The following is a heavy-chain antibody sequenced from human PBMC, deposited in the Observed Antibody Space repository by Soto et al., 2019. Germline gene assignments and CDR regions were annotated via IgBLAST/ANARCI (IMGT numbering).Heavy chain of an antibody. CDR3: ARQVYDSDTGPNFQFYFDS. D-gene: IGHD3-22*01. V-gene: IGHV5-10-1*01. J-gene: IGHJ4*02. CDR2: IDPSDSRT. CDR1: GYSFAGYW. Sequence: GASLKISCKGSGYSFAGYWITWVRQKPGKGLEWMGRIDPSDSRTYYSPSFRGHVTISVPKSITTVFLQCRSLRASDTAMYYCARQVYDSDTGPNFQFYFDSWGQGTPVTVSS.